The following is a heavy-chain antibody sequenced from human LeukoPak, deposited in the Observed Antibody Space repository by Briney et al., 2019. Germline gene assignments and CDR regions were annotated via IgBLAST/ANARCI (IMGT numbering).Heavy chain of an antibody. J-gene: IGHJ5*02. CDR1: GFTFCDYA. D-gene: IGHD3-22*01. CDR3: TRELRISMIVGSVT. V-gene: IGHV3-49*04. Sequence: PGGSLRLSCTASGFTFCDYAVSWVRQAPGKGLGWVGFIRSKAYAGTTEYAASVKGRFTISRDDSKSIAYLQMNSLKTEDTAVYYCTRELRISMIVGSVTWGQGTLVTVSS. CDR2: IRSKAYAGTT.